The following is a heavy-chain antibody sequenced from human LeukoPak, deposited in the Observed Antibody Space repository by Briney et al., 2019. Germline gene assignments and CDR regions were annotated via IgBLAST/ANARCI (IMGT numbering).Heavy chain of an antibody. CDR1: GYTFTKYG. CDR2: ISTYNGNT. D-gene: IGHD3-3*01. J-gene: IGHJ5*02. V-gene: IGHV1-18*01. CDR3: ARGSTTIFGEYNWFDP. Sequence: GASVKVSCKASGYTFTKYGITWVRQAPGQGLEWMGWISTYNGNTNYAQKLQGRVTMTTDTSTSTAYMELSSLRSEDTAVYYCARGSTTIFGEYNWFDPWGQGTLVTVSS.